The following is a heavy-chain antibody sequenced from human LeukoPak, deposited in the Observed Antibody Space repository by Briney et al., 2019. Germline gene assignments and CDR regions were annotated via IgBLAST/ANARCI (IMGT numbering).Heavy chain of an antibody. CDR2: ISSSSSYI. V-gene: IGHV3-21*01. J-gene: IGHJ4*02. D-gene: IGHD3-9*01. CDR1: GFTFSSYS. Sequence: GGSLRLSCTASGFTFSSYSMNWVRQAPGKGLEWVSSISSSSSYIYYADSVKGRFTNSRDNAKNSLYLQMNSLRAEDTAVYYCASLYYDILTGSQRLDYWGQGTLVTVSS. CDR3: ASLYYDILTGSQRLDY.